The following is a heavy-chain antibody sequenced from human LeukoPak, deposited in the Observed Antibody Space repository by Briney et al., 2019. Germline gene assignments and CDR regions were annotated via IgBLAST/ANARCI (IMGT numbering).Heavy chain of an antibody. J-gene: IGHJ3*02. CDR2: IYHSGST. Sequence: PSGTLSLTCAVSGGSISSSNWWSWVRQPPGKGLEWIGEIYHSGSTNYNPSLKSRVTISVDKSKNQFSLKLSSVTAADTAVHYCARYYGDYGSFHAFDIWGQGTVVAVSS. V-gene: IGHV4-4*02. D-gene: IGHD4-17*01. CDR3: ARYYGDYGSFHAFDI. CDR1: GGSISSSNW.